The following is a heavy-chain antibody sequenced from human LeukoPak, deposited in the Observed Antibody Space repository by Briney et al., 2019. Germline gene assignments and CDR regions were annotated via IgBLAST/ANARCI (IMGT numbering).Heavy chain of an antibody. V-gene: IGHV4-34*01. D-gene: IGHD4-17*01. CDR1: GTSFSSYY. CDR3: ARMTTGHDY. CDR2: VNHSGYT. Sequence: SETLSLTCGVSGTSFSSYYWSWIRQTPGKGLEWIGEVNHSGYTNMNPSLKSRVTISVDTSKNQFSLRMSTVTAADTAVYFCARMTTGHDYWGQGTLVTVCS. J-gene: IGHJ4*02.